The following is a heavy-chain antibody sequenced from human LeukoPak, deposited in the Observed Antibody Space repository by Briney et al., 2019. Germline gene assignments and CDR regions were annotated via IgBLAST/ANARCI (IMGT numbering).Heavy chain of an antibody. Sequence: PGGSLRLSCAASGFTFSSYWMSWVRQAPGKGLEWVANIKQDGSEKYYVDAVKGRFTISRDNAENSLYLQMNSLRAEDTAVYYCARRLVGSSWYWGFDYWGQGTLVTVSS. J-gene: IGHJ4*02. CDR1: GFTFSSYW. CDR2: IKQDGSEK. D-gene: IGHD6-13*01. CDR3: ARRLVGSSWYWGFDY. V-gene: IGHV3-7*04.